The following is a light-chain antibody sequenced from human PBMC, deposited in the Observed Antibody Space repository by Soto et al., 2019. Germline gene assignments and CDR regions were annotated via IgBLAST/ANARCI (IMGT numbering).Light chain of an antibody. J-gene: IGLJ2*01. V-gene: IGLV2-23*01. CDR2: EGS. Sequence: QSALTQPASVSGSPGHSITISCTGTSSDVGRYNLVSWYQHHPGKGPRLMIYEGSERPSGVSNRFSGSKSGNTASLTISGLQAEDEAHYYCCSFSPGGTWIFGGGTKVTVL. CDR3: CSFSPGGTWI. CDR1: SSDVGRYNL.